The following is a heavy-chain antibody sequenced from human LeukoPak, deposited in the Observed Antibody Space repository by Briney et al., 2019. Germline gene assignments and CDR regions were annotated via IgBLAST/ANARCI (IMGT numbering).Heavy chain of an antibody. CDR2: IYYSGST. V-gene: IGHV4-59*08. CDR3: ASSLNAYYYVSSGFDY. CDR1: GGSISSYY. J-gene: IGHJ4*02. Sequence: SETLSLTCTVSGGSISSYYWSWIRQPPGKGLEWIGYIYYSGSTNYNPSLKSRVTISVDASKNQFSLKLSSVTAADTAVYYCASSLNAYYYVSSGFDYWGQGTLVTVSS. D-gene: IGHD3-22*01.